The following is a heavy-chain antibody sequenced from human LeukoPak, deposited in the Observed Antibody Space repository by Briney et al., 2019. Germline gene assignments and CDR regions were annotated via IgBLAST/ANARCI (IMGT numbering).Heavy chain of an antibody. Sequence: GGSLRLSCAASGFTFDDYAMRWVRQAPGKGLEWVSGISWNSGSIGYADSVKGRFTISRDNAMNTVYLQMNSLRAEDTAVYYCARVLSGSWDWFDPWGQGTLVTVSS. V-gene: IGHV3-9*01. CDR1: GFTFDDYA. D-gene: IGHD3-22*01. J-gene: IGHJ5*02. CDR3: ARVLSGSWDWFDP. CDR2: ISWNSGSI.